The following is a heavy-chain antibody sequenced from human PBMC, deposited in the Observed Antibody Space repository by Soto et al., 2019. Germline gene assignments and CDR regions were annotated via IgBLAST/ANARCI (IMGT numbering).Heavy chain of an antibody. CDR2: LNPDTGEA. V-gene: IGHV1-2*02. CDR3: ARGGYYDSGIYKGDLDV. D-gene: IGHD3-22*01. Sequence: QAQLVQSGAEVKKPGTSLRVSCKASGYTLTGYYLHWVRQAPGQGLEWMGWLNPDTGEAIYAQRFEGRVTMTRDTTISTAYMDVKRLGSDDTAVYYCARGGYYDSGIYKGDLDVWGQGTLVNVSS. J-gene: IGHJ3*01. CDR1: GYTLTGYY.